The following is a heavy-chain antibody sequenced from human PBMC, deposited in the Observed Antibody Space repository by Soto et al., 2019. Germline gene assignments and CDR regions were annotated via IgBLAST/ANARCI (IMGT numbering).Heavy chain of an antibody. J-gene: IGHJ6*03. V-gene: IGHV3-23*01. CDR3: AKESYPLGYYYYYMDV. D-gene: IGHD2-2*01. Sequence: GGSLKLSCAASGFTFSSYAMSWVRQAPGKGLEWVSAISGSGGSTYYADSVKGRFTISRDNSKNTLYLQMNSLRAEDTAVYYCAKESYPLGYYYYYMDVWGKGTTVTVSS. CDR2: ISGSGGST. CDR1: GFTFSSYA.